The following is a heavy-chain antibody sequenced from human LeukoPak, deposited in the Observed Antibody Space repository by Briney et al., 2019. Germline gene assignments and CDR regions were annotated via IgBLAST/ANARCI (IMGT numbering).Heavy chain of an antibody. CDR3: ANVGESRITMVRGVFRN. CDR1: GFTFDRFT. J-gene: IGHJ4*02. V-gene: IGHV3-43*01. D-gene: IGHD3-10*01. CDR2: INRRGHT. Sequence: PGGSLRLSCAASGFTFDRFTIHWVRQTPGKGLEWVSLINRRGHTFYADSVKGRFTISRDNAKNSLYLQMNSLRAEDTAVYYCANVGESRITMVRGVFRNWGQGTLVTVSS.